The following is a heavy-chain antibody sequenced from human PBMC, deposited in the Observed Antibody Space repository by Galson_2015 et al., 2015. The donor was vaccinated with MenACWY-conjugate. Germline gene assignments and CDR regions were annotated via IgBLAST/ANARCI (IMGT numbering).Heavy chain of an antibody. CDR1: GYSFPSYW. J-gene: IGHJ4*02. Sequence: QSGAEVKKPGESLRISCKGSGYSFPSYWVSWVRQMPGKGLEWMGRIDPSDSYTNYSPSFQGHVTISADKSISTAYLQWSSLKAWDTAMYYCARISGSYYLPDYWGQGTLVTVSS. D-gene: IGHD1-26*01. CDR2: IDPSDSYT. CDR3: ARISGSYYLPDY. V-gene: IGHV5-10-1*01.